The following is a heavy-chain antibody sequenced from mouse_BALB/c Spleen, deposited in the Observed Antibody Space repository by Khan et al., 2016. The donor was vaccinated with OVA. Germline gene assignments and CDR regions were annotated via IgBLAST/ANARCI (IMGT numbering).Heavy chain of an antibody. J-gene: IGHJ2*01. D-gene: IGHD2-14*01. Sequence: VQLVESGAELARPGASVKMSCKASGYTFTNYTMHWVNQRPGQGLEWIGYISPSSGYTDYNQKFKDKATLTADKSSSTAYMQLTSLTSDDSAVYYCVRIRVPPYVFDSWGQGTTLTVSS. CDR2: ISPSSGYT. V-gene: IGHV1-4*01. CDR3: VRIRVPPYVFDS. CDR1: GYTFTNYT.